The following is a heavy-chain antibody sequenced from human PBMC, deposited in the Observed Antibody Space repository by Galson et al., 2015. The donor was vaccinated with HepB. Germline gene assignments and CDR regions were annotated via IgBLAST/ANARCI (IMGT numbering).Heavy chain of an antibody. J-gene: IGHJ5*02. Sequence: SVKVSCKASGYTFTSYGISWVRQAPGQGLEWMGWISAYNGNTNYAQKLQGRVTMTTDTSTSTAYMELRSLRSDDTAVYYCAREQWLVARVGASWFDPWGQGTLVTGSS. CDR1: GYTFTSYG. D-gene: IGHD6-19*01. V-gene: IGHV1-18*01. CDR3: AREQWLVARVGASWFDP. CDR2: ISAYNGNT.